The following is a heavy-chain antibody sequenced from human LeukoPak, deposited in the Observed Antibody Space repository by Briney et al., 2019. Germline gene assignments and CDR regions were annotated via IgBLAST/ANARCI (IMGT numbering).Heavy chain of an antibody. D-gene: IGHD3-10*01. CDR1: GGSISSYY. Sequence: SETLSLTCTVSGGSISSYYWSWIRQPPGKGLEWIGYIYYSGSTNYNPSLKSRVTISVDTSKNQFSLKLSSVTAVDTAVYYCARVGERASRYFDYWGQGTLVTVSS. V-gene: IGHV4-59*01. J-gene: IGHJ4*02. CDR3: ARVGERASRYFDY. CDR2: IYYSGST.